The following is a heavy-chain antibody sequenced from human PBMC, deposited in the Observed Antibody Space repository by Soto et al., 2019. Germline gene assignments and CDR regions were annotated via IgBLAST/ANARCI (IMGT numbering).Heavy chain of an antibody. V-gene: IGHV3-23*01. CDR1: GFTFSRYA. CDR2: ISGSSGST. D-gene: IGHD1-7*01. Sequence: EAQLLESGGGLVQPGGSLRLSCAASGFTFSRYAMSWVRQAPGKGLEWVSGISGSSGSTYHADSVKGRFTISRDTSKSTLFLQMNSLRAEDTALYYCVKELTGTTRTDYWGQGTLVTVSS. J-gene: IGHJ4*02. CDR3: VKELTGTTRTDY.